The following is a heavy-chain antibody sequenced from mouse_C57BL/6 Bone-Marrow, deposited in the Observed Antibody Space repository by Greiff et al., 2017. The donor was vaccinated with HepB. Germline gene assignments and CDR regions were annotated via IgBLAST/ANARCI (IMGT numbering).Heavy chain of an antibody. V-gene: IGHV5-9-1*02. D-gene: IGHD1-1*01. J-gene: IGHJ1*03. CDR2: ISSGGDYI. CDR1: GFTFSSYA. CDR3: TRDRDYDGSRYWYFDV. Sequence: EVQLVESGEGLVKPGGSLKLSCAASGFTFSSYAMSWVRQTPEKRLEWVAYISSGGDYIYYADTVKGRFTISRDNARNTLYLQMSSLKSEDTAMYYCTRDRDYDGSRYWYFDVWGTGTTVTVSS.